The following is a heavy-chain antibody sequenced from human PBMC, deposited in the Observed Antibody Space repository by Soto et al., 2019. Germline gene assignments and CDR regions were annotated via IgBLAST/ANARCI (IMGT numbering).Heavy chain of an antibody. V-gene: IGHV4-39*01. CDR2: IYYSGST. Sequence: SETLSLTCTVSGGSISSSSYYWTWIRQPPGKGLEWIASIYYSGSTYYSPSLKSRVTISVDTSKNQFSLKLSSVTAADTAVYYCARSLGASTPYFDYWRQGTLVTVSS. CDR3: ARSLGASTPYFDY. D-gene: IGHD1-26*01. CDR1: GGSISSSSYY. J-gene: IGHJ4*02.